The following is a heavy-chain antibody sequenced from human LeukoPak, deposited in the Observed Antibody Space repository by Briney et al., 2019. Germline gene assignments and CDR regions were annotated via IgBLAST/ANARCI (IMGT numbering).Heavy chain of an antibody. D-gene: IGHD3-22*01. CDR1: GGSISSSSYY. V-gene: IGHV4-39*07. CDR3: ARGRREYYYDSSGRHYFDY. Sequence: SETLSLTCTVSGGSISSSSYYWGWIRQPPGKGLEWIGNIYYSRSTYYSSSLKSRVIISVDTSKNQFSLKLSSVTAADTAVYYCARGRREYYYDSSGRHYFDYWGQGTLVTVSS. CDR2: IYYSRST. J-gene: IGHJ4*02.